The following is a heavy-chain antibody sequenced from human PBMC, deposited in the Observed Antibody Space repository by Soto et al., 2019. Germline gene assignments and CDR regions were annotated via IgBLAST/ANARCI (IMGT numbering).Heavy chain of an antibody. Sequence: QVQLVQSGAEVKKPGASVKVSCKASGYTFTSYGISWVRQAPGQGLEWMGWISAYNGNTNYAQKLQSRVTMTTDTSTSTAYMELRSLRSDDTAVYYCARGLLDATRYYYYGMDVWGQGTTVTVSS. J-gene: IGHJ6*02. V-gene: IGHV1-18*01. CDR3: ARGLLDATRYYYYGMDV. CDR1: GYTFTSYG. D-gene: IGHD2-21*02. CDR2: ISAYNGNT.